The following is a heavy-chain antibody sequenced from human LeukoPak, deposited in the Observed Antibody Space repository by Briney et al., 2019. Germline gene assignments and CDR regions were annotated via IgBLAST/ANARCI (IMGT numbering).Heavy chain of an antibody. Sequence: SETLSLTCTVYGGSFSGYYWSWIRQPPGKGLEWIGEINHSGSTNYNPSLKSRVTISVDTSKNQFSLKLSSVTAADTAVYYCARVGIARGYFDYWGQGTLVTVSS. CDR3: ARVGIARGYFDY. D-gene: IGHD6-13*01. CDR2: INHSGST. J-gene: IGHJ4*02. V-gene: IGHV4-34*01. CDR1: GGSFSGYY.